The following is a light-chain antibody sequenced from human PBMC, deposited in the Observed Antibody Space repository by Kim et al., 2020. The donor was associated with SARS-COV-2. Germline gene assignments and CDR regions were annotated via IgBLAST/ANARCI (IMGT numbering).Light chain of an antibody. Sequence: EIVMTQSPATLSVSPGERATLFCRASQSVSNNLAWYQQKPGQAPRLLIYGASTRATGIPARFSGSGSGTEFTLTISRLQSEDFALYCCQQYSNSWTFGQGTKVDSK. CDR1: QSVSNN. V-gene: IGKV3-15*01. J-gene: IGKJ1*01. CDR2: GAS. CDR3: QQYSNSWT.